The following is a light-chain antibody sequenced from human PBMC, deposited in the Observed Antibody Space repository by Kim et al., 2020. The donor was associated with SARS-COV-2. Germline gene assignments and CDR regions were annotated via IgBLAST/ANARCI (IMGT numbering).Light chain of an antibody. V-gene: IGKV1-5*01. CDR1: QSITNW. Sequence: ASVGDRVTITCRASQSITNWLAWYQLKPGKAPKLLIYDASDLESGVPSRFSGTASGTEFTLIISSLQPDDSATYYCQQYDTAPRTFGQGTKVDIK. J-gene: IGKJ1*01. CDR2: DAS. CDR3: QQYDTAPRT.